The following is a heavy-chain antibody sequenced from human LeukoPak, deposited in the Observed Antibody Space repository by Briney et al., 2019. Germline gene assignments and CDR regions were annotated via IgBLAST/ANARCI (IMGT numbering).Heavy chain of an antibody. CDR2: IYTSGST. V-gene: IGHV4-4*07. J-gene: IGHJ4*02. D-gene: IGHD5-18*01. Sequence: SETLSLTCTVSGGSISSYYWSWIRQPAGKGLEWIGRIYTSGSTNYNPSLKSRVTMSVDTSKNQFSLKLSSVTAADTAVYYCAREDTARVPHVLDYFDYWGQGTLVTVSS. CDR1: GGSISSYY. CDR3: AREDTARVPHVLDYFDY.